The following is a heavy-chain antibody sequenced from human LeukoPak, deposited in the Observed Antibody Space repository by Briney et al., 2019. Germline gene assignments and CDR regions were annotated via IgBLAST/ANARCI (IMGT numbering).Heavy chain of an antibody. CDR3: AKDLADSSGYYSGY. Sequence: GGSLRLSCAASGFTFSSYSMNWVRQAPGKGLEWVSAISGSGGSTYYADSVKGRFTISRDNSKNTLYLQMNSLRAEDTAVSYCAKDLADSSGYYSGYWGQGTLVTVSS. V-gene: IGHV3-23*01. CDR2: ISGSGGST. CDR1: GFTFSSYS. J-gene: IGHJ4*02. D-gene: IGHD3-22*01.